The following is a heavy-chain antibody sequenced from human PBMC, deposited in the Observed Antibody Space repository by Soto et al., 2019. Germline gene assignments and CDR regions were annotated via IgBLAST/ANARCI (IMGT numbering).Heavy chain of an antibody. D-gene: IGHD2-2*01. Sequence: ASVKVSCKASGYTFTSYYMHWVRQAPGQGLEWMGIINPSGGSTSYAQKFQGRVTMTRDTSTSTVYMELSSLRSEDTAVYYCARALYCSSTSCYLDSGISQLPDYWGQGTLVTVSS. CDR2: INPSGGST. CDR1: GYTFTSYY. CDR3: ARALYCSSTSCYLDSGISQLPDY. J-gene: IGHJ4*02. V-gene: IGHV1-46*03.